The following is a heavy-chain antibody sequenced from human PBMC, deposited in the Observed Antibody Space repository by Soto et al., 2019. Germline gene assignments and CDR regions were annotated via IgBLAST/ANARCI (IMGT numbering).Heavy chain of an antibody. CDR3: ARSIDSSGYYFSNC. Sequence: ASETLSLTCTVSGGSISSYYWSWIRQSPGKGLEWIGYIHYSGSTNYNPSLKSRVTISVDTSRNQFSLKLSPVTAADTAVYYCARSIDSSGYYFSNCWGQGTLVTVSS. V-gene: IGHV4-59*01. CDR1: GGSISSYY. J-gene: IGHJ4*02. D-gene: IGHD3-22*01. CDR2: IHYSGST.